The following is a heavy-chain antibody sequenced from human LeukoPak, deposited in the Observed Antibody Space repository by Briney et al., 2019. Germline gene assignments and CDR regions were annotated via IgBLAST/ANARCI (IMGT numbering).Heavy chain of an antibody. Sequence: PGRSLRVSCAASGFTFSNYSMNWVRQAPGKGLEWVSYISTRSGTIYYTDSVKGRFTISRDNAKNSLFLQMNSLRDEDTAVYYCARDRGGYEFFDDWGQGTLVSVSS. D-gene: IGHD5-12*01. CDR1: GFTFSNYS. CDR2: ISTRSGTI. V-gene: IGHV3-48*02. J-gene: IGHJ4*02. CDR3: ARDRGGYEFFDD.